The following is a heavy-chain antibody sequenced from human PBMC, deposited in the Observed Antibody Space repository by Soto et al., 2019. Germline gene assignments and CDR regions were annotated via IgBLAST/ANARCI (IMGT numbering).Heavy chain of an antibody. CDR1: GGTFGNSA. Sequence: QVQLVQSGAEVKKPGSSVNVSCRTSGGTFGNSAVTWVRQAPGQGLEWLGGIVPMFGTANYAQKFQGRVTITADESTXTXSXELXSLKTDDTAVYYCARDGDPQSAFWSGPLGGGRFDPWGQGTLVTVSS. D-gene: IGHD3-3*01. CDR3: ARDGDPQSAFWSGPLGGGRFDP. V-gene: IGHV1-69*12. CDR2: IVPMFGTA. J-gene: IGHJ5*02.